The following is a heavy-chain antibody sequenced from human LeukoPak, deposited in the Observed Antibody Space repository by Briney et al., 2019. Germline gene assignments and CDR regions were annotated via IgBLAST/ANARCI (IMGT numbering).Heavy chain of an antibody. D-gene: IGHD3-22*01. CDR3: AGDDSSIGALYFDY. CDR1: GFTFSSYG. Sequence: GGSLRLSCAASGFTFSSYGMHWVRQAPGKGLEWVAVISYDGSNKYYADSVKGRLTISRDNSKNTLYLQMNSLRAEDTAVYYCAGDDSSIGALYFDYWGQGTLVTVSS. V-gene: IGHV3-30*03. J-gene: IGHJ4*02. CDR2: ISYDGSNK.